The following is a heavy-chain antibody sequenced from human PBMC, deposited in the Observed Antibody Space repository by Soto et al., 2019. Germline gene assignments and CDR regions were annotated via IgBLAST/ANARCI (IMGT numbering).Heavy chain of an antibody. D-gene: IGHD3-10*01. CDR2: ISYDGSNK. CDR3: AREFRVGGSGSYNKREYNLFDP. V-gene: IGHV3-30-3*01. J-gene: IGHJ5*02. CDR1: GFTFSSYA. Sequence: QVQLVESGGGVVQPGRSLRLSCAASGFTFSSYAMNWVRQAPGKGLEWVAVISYDGSNKYYADSVKGRFTISRYNSKNTRYLQINSLGAEDPAVYYCAREFRVGGSGSYNKREYNLFDPWGQGTLVTVSS.